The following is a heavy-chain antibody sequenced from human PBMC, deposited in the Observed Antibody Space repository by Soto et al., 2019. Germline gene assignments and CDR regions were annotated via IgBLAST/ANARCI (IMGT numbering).Heavy chain of an antibody. J-gene: IGHJ4*02. D-gene: IGHD3-10*01. CDR2: INPNSGGT. CDR1: GYTFTGYY. Sequence: ASAKVSCKASGYTFTGYYMHWVRQAPGQGLEWMGWINPNSGGTNYAQKFQGWVTRTRDTSISTAYMELSRLISDDTAVYYCARDLEIGELSFSLDYWGQGTLVTVSS. V-gene: IGHV1-2*04. CDR3: ARDLEIGELSFSLDY.